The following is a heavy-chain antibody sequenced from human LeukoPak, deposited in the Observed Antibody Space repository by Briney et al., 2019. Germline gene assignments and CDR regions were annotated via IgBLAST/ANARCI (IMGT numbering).Heavy chain of an antibody. CDR1: GFTLSSYS. CDR3: ARGYCSGGSCYVFDY. CDR2: ISSSSSTI. V-gene: IGHV3-48*01. J-gene: IGHJ4*02. D-gene: IGHD2-15*01. Sequence: PGGSLRLSCAASGFTLSSYSMNWVRQAPGKGLEWVSYISSSSSTIYYADSVKGRFTISRDNAKNSLYLQMNSLRAEDTAVYYCARGYCSGGSCYVFDYWGQGTLVTVSS.